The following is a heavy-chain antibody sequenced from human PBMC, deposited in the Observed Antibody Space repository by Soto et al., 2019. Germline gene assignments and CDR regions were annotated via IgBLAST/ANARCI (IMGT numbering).Heavy chain of an antibody. D-gene: IGHD3-10*01. CDR2: RCQSGSA. Sequence: PSETLSLTCTVSGYSISNGYYWGWIRQPPGKGLEWSGGRCQSGSADYNASLKRHDTISVEASKLQFSLNRKSETAAHTAMYSCAGGPKLLCNYFHHWGPGSLVTVSS. CDR3: AGGPKLLCNYFHH. V-gene: IGHV4-38-2*02. J-gene: IGHJ4*02. CDR1: GYSISNGYY.